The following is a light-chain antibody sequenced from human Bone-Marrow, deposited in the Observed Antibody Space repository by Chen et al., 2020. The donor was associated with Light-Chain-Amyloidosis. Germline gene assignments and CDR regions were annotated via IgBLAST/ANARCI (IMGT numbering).Light chain of an antibody. J-gene: IGKJ4*01. CDR2: GSS. Sequence: EILLTQSPGLLSLSPGEGANLSCRASQTISTNYLTWYQQKFGQAPRLLIYGSSSRATGIPDRFTDSESRTDFTLTINRLEPEDLAMYYCQQYGTSPLTFGGGTKVEIK. CDR1: QTISTNY. CDR3: QQYGTSPLT. V-gene: IGKV3-20*01.